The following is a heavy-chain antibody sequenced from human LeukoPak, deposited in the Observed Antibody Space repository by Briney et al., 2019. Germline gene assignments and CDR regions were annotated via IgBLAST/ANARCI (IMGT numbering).Heavy chain of an antibody. J-gene: IGHJ4*02. Sequence: GGSLRLSCAASGFTFSTYWMNWYRQAPGRGLEWVGNINQDASEINYVDSVRGRFTISRDNAKNPLHMQMNSLRADDTAVYYCATDRDNSDWQKRFDSWGQGTLVTVSS. D-gene: IGHD2-21*02. CDR1: GFTFSTYW. CDR3: ATDRDNSDWQKRFDS. V-gene: IGHV3-7*01. CDR2: INQDASEI.